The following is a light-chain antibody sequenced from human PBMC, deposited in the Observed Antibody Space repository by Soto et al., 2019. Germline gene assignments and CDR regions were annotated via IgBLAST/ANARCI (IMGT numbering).Light chain of an antibody. J-gene: IGKJ1*01. CDR1: QSISSW. CDR2: DAS. V-gene: IGKV1-5*01. CDR3: QQYNSYSGT. Sequence: DIQMTQSPSTLSASVGVRVNITCRASQSISSWLAWYQQKPGKAPKLLIYDASSLESGVPSRFSGSGSGTDFTLTISNLQPDDFATYYCQQYNSYSGTFGQGTKVEI.